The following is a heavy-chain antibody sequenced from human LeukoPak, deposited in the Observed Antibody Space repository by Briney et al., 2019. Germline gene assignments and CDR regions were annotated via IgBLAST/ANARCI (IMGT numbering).Heavy chain of an antibody. D-gene: IGHD6-19*01. J-gene: IGHJ3*02. CDR1: GYTFTSYY. Sequence: ASVKVSCKASGYTFTSYYMHWVRQAPGQGLEWMGIINPSGGSTSYAQKFQGRVTMTRDTSTSTVYMELSSLRSEDTAVYYCVRETGQWLSPGAFDIWGQGTMVTVSS. CDR2: INPSGGST. V-gene: IGHV1-46*01. CDR3: VRETGQWLSPGAFDI.